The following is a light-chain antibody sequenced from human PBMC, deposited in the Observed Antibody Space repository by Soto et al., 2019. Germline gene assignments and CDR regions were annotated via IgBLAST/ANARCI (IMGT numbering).Light chain of an antibody. Sequence: EIVLTQSPATLSLSPGERATLSCRASQSVSSKLAWYQQKPGQAPSLLIYDASKRATGIPARFSGSGSGTDFTLTISSLEPEDSAVYYCQRRNSWWTFGQGTKVEIK. V-gene: IGKV3-11*01. CDR3: QRRNSWWT. J-gene: IGKJ1*01. CDR1: QSVSSK. CDR2: DAS.